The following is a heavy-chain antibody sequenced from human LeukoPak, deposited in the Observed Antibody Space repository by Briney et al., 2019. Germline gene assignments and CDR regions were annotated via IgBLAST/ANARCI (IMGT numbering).Heavy chain of an antibody. D-gene: IGHD1-26*01. CDR1: GGSFSGYY. Sequence: RPSETLSLTCAVYGGSFSGYYWSWIRQPPGKGREWSGEINHSGSTNYNPSLKSRVTISVDTSKNQFSLKLSSVTAADTAVYYCARGPHSGSYYLHFDYWGQGTLVTVSS. J-gene: IGHJ4*02. V-gene: IGHV4-34*01. CDR2: INHSGST. CDR3: ARGPHSGSYYLHFDY.